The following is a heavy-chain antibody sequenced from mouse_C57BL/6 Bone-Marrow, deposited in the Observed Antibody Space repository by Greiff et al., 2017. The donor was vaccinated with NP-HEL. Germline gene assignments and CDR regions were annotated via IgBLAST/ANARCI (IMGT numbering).Heavy chain of an antibody. V-gene: IGHV1-72*01. J-gene: IGHJ3*01. D-gene: IGHD1-1*01. CDR1: GYTFTSYW. CDR2: IDPNSGGT. CDR3: ARGDASYARFS. Sequence: QVQLKQPGAELVKPGASVKLSCKASGYTFTSYWMHWVKQRPGRGLEWIGRIDPNSGGTKYNEKFKSKATLTVDKPSSTAYMQLSSLKSEDSTVYYCARGDASYARFSWGQGTLVTVSA.